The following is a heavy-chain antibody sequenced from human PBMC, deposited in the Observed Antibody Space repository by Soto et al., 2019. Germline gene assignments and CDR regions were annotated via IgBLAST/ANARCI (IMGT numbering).Heavy chain of an antibody. CDR1: GYTFATYG. CDR2: ISAYNGNT. V-gene: IGHV1-18*01. Sequence: ASVKVSCKASGYTFATYGIIWVRQAPGQGLEWMGWISAYNGNTNYAQKLQGRGTMTTDTSTSTAYMELRSLRSDATAVYYCARSVGYCSGGSCYSNDAFDIWGQGTMVTVSS. D-gene: IGHD2-15*01. CDR3: ARSVGYCSGGSCYSNDAFDI. J-gene: IGHJ3*02.